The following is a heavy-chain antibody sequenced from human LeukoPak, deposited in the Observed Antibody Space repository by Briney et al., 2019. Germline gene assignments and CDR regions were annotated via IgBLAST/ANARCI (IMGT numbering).Heavy chain of an antibody. J-gene: IGHJ4*02. Sequence: GGSLRLSCAASGFTFSAHRMDWIRQAAGKGVEGIGCSGNKDKRYITHYAVSVRGRFPIPREESKTTVYLEMNRLKTEDTAVYSCAWGDAYCSGDCFSDWGQGTLVTVS. CDR1: GFTFSAHR. CDR3: AWGDAYCSGDCFSD. V-gene: IGHV3-72*01. CDR2: SGNKDKRYIT. D-gene: IGHD2-21*02.